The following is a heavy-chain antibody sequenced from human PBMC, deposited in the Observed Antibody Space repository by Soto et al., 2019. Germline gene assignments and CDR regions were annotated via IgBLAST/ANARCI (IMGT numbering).Heavy chain of an antibody. CDR2: ISYDGSNK. V-gene: IGHV3-30-3*01. Sequence: QVQLVESGGGVVQPGRSLRLSCAASGFTFSSYAMHWVRQAPGKGLEWVAVISYDGSNKYYADSVKGRFTISRDNSKNTRYLQRNSLRAEDTAVYYCARGTAVAPYSYYVMDVGAKGPRSPSP. CDR1: GFTFSSYA. D-gene: IGHD6-19*01. J-gene: IGHJ6*02. CDR3: ARGTAVAPYSYYVMDV.